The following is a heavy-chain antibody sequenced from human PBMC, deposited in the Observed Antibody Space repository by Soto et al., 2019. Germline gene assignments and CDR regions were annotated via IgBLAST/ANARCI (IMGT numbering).Heavy chain of an antibody. CDR2: INEDGSEK. Sequence: GGSLRLSCAASGFSFSLFWMSWVRQTPGKGLVWVANINEDGSEKFFADSVKGRFTISRDNAKNSLSLQMNSLTADDTAVYYCARTGWPQSSYYFDYWGQGTLVTVSS. J-gene: IGHJ4*02. V-gene: IGHV3-7*03. CDR3: ARTGWPQSSYYFDY. CDR1: GFSFSLFW. D-gene: IGHD3-16*01.